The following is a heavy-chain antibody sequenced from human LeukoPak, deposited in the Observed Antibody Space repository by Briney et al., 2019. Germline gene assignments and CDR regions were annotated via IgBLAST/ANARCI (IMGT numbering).Heavy chain of an antibody. CDR3: ARVDEWRGYNYYYYYYMDV. J-gene: IGHJ6*03. D-gene: IGHD5-24*01. V-gene: IGHV3-7*01. Sequence: GGSLRLSCAASGFTFSSYWMSWVRQAPGKGVEWVANIKQDGSEKYYVDSVKGRFTISRDNAKNSLYLQMNSLRAEDTAVYYCARVDEWRGYNYYYYYYMDVWGKGTTVTISS. CDR1: GFTFSSYW. CDR2: IKQDGSEK.